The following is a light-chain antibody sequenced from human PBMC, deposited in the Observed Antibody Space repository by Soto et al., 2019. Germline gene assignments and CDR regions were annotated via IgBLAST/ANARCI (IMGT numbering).Light chain of an antibody. CDR3: QQRYNWLT. CDR2: AAS. J-gene: IGKJ4*01. Sequence: DIQMTQSPSSLSASVGDRVTITCRASQSISSYLNWYQQKPGKAPKLLIYAASSLESGVPSRFSGSGAGTDFTLTINNLESEDSGIYYCQQRYNWLTFGGGTKVDIK. CDR1: QSISSY. V-gene: IGKV1-39*01.